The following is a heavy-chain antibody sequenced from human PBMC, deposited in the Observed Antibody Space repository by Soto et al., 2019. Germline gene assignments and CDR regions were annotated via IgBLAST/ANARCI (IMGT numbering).Heavy chain of an antibody. Sequence: GGSLRLSCAASGITLDNYWMHWVRQTPGKGLEWVANINDDGTEKYYVGSVKGRFTISRDNAQNSLYLQMNNLRAEDTAVYFCARAIGAAAAFWGQGTLVTVSS. CDR3: ARAIGAAAAF. V-gene: IGHV3-7*01. D-gene: IGHD6-13*01. J-gene: IGHJ4*02. CDR2: INDDGTEK. CDR1: GITLDNYW.